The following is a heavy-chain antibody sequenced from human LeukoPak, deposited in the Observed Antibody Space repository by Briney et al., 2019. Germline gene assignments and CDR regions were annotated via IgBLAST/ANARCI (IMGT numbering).Heavy chain of an antibody. D-gene: IGHD3-9*01. CDR1: GFTFSSYS. V-gene: IGHV3-7*01. Sequence: PGGSLRLSCAASGFTFSSYSMTWVRQAPGKGLEGVANIKRGGRHIYYVDYVKGRFTHCKYKANNSLYLEMNSRRAQDTVLHCGAKDRPSRLGVFDIWGQGTMVTVSS. CDR2: IKRGGRHI. J-gene: IGHJ3*02. CDR3: AKDRPSRLGVFDI.